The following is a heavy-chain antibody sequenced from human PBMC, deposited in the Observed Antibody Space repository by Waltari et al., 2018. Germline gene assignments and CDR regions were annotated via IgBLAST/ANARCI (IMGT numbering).Heavy chain of an antibody. Sequence: QLQLQESGPGLVKPSETLSLTCTVSGGSISSSSYYWGWIRQPPGKGLEWIGSIYYSGSTYYNPSLKIRVTISVDTSKTQFALKLSSVPAADTAVYYCARRALHLGELSLASDYWGQGTLVTVSS. CDR2: IYYSGST. V-gene: IGHV4-39*07. CDR1: GGSISSSSYY. CDR3: ARRALHLGELSLASDY. J-gene: IGHJ4*02. D-gene: IGHD3-16*02.